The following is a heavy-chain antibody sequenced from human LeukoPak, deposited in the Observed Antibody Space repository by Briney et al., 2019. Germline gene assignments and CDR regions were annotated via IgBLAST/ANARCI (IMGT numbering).Heavy chain of an antibody. D-gene: IGHD1-1*01. CDR2: INHSGST. CDR1: GGSFSGYY. J-gene: IGHJ4*02. CDR3: ARRRYSDY. Sequence: SETLSLTCAVYGGSFSGYYWSWIRQPPGKGLEWIGEINHSGSTNYNPSLKSRVTISVDTSKNQFSLKLSSVTAADTAVYYCARRRYSDYWGQGTLVTVSS. V-gene: IGHV4-34*01.